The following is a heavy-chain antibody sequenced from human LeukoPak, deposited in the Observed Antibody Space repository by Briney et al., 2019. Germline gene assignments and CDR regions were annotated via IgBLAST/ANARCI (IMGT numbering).Heavy chain of an antibody. J-gene: IGHJ4*02. CDR3: ARGLYDSSGYDY. Sequence: PGASVKVSCKASGYTFTSYDINWVRQATGQGLEWMGWMNPNSGNTGYAQKFQGRVTMTRDTSISTAYMELSSLRSEDTAVYYCARGLYDSSGYDYWGQGTLVTVSS. V-gene: IGHV1-8*01. CDR1: GYTFTSYD. CDR2: MNPNSGNT. D-gene: IGHD3-22*01.